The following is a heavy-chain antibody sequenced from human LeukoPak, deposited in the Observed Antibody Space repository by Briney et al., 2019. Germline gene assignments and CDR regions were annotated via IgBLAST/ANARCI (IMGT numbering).Heavy chain of an antibody. CDR1: GGSFSGYY. V-gene: IGHV4-34*01. CDR3: ARGELRWLQLRRRGSFDY. J-gene: IGHJ4*02. D-gene: IGHD5-24*01. CDR2: INHSGST. Sequence: PSETLSLTCAVYGGSFSGYYWSWIRQPLGKGLEWIGEINHSGSTNYNPSLKSRVTISVDTSKNQFSLKLSSVTAADTAVYYCARGELRWLQLRRRGSFDYWGQGTLVTVSS.